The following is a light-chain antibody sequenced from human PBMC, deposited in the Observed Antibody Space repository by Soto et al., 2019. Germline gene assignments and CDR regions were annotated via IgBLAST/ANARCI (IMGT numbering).Light chain of an antibody. Sequence: DTQMTQSPSSLSASVGDRVTITCRASQSISSYLNWYQQKPGKAPKLLIYATSSLQSGVPSRLNGSGSGKDFTFNISSQQPEDFATYYCQQSYSTPWTFGLGTKVDIK. CDR2: ATS. CDR3: QQSYSTPWT. V-gene: IGKV1-39*01. CDR1: QSISSY. J-gene: IGKJ1*01.